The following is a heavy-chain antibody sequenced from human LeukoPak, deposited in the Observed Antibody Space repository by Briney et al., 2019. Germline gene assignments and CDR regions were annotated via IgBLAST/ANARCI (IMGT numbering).Heavy chain of an antibody. D-gene: IGHD4/OR15-4a*01. CDR3: ARDGAEDYGIDY. V-gene: IGHV3-21*01. CDR1: GFTLSAYS. J-gene: IGHJ4*02. Sequence: GESLRLSCAASGFTLSAYSMNWVRQVPGKGLEWVSSISSNSKYIYYADSVKGRFTISKDNAANSLYLQMNSLTVEDTGVYYCARDGAEDYGIDYWGRGTLVTVSS. CDR2: ISSNSKYI.